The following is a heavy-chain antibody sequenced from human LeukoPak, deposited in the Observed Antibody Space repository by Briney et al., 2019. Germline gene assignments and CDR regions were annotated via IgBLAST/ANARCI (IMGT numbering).Heavy chain of an antibody. Sequence: GGSLRLSCAASRFTFSSYAMSWVRQAPGKGVEWVSAISGSGGSTYYADSVKGRFTISRDNSKNTLYLQMNSLRAEDTAVYYCAKELPGITGTGLDPWGQGTLVTVSS. CDR2: ISGSGGST. V-gene: IGHV3-23*01. CDR1: RFTFSSYA. D-gene: IGHD1/OR15-1a*01. J-gene: IGHJ5*02. CDR3: AKELPGITGTGLDP.